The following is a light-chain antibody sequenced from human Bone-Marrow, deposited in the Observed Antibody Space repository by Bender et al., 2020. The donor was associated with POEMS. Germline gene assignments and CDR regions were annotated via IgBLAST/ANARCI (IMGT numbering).Light chain of an antibody. J-gene: IGLJ2*01. CDR3: SSFTSAITLV. CDR2: EVT. V-gene: IGLV2-14*01. Sequence: QSVLTQPASVSGSPGQSITISCTGTSSDIGAYKFVSWYQQHPGKAPKLVIFEVTHRPSGVSDRFSSSKSGNTASLTISGLQAEDEAAYFCSSFTSAITLVFGGGTQVTVL. CDR1: SSDIGAYKF.